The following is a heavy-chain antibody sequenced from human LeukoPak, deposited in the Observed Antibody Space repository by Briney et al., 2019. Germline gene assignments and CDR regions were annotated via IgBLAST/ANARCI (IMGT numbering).Heavy chain of an antibody. CDR2: MNPNSGNT. D-gene: IGHD3-22*01. J-gene: IGHJ4*02. Sequence: ASVKVSCKASGGTFSSFALSWVRQAPGQGPEWMGWMNPNSGNTGFAQKFQGRVTMTSNTSISTAYMELSSLRSEDTAVYYCARGYYYDSSGYRYWGQGTLVTVSS. V-gene: IGHV1-8*02. CDR1: GGTFSSFA. CDR3: ARGYYYDSSGYRY.